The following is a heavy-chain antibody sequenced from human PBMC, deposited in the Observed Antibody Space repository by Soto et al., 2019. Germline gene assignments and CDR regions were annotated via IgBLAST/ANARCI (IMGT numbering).Heavy chain of an antibody. J-gene: IGHJ4*02. Sequence: SETLSLTCTVSGGSISSSSYYWGWIRQPPGKGLEWIGSIYYSGSTYYNPSLKSRVTISVDTSKNQFSLKLSSVTAADTAVYYCARHPILTGRLAFDYWGQGTLVTVSS. CDR3: ARHPILTGRLAFDY. V-gene: IGHV4-39*01. D-gene: IGHD3-9*01. CDR1: GGSISSSSYY. CDR2: IYYSGST.